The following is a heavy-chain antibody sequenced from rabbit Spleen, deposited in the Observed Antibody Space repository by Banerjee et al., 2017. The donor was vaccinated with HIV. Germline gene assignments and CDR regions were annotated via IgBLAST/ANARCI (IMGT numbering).Heavy chain of an antibody. V-gene: IGHV1S40*01. CDR1: GFSFSAVHW. Sequence: QSLEESGGDLVKPGASLTLTCTASGFSFSAVHWIYWVRQAPGKGLEWIGTIYAGSTGTIDFASWAKGRFTISKTSSTTVTLQMTSLTAADRATYFCARDLVGVIGWNFGWWGPGTLVTVS. CDR3: ARDLVGVIGWNFGW. D-gene: IGHD1-1*01. CDR2: IYAGSTGTI. J-gene: IGHJ4*01.